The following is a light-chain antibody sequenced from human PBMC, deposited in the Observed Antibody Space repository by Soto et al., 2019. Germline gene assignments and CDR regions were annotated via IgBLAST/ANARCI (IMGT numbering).Light chain of an antibody. CDR3: SSYTITSRV. Sequence: QSALTQPASVSGSPGQSITISCTGTSSDVGAYNNVSWYQQHPGKAPRLMIYDVSTRPSGVSDRFSGSKSGNTASLTISGLQAEDDADYYCSSYTITSRVFGTGTKVTVL. CDR1: SSDVGAYNN. J-gene: IGLJ1*01. V-gene: IGLV2-14*01. CDR2: DVS.